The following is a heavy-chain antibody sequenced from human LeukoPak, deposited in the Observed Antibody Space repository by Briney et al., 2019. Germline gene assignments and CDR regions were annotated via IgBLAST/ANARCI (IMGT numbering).Heavy chain of an antibody. J-gene: IGHJ4*02. CDR2: IYTSGST. Sequence: SEPLSLTCTVSGGSISSGSYYWSWIRQPAGKGLEWIGRIYTSGSTNYNPSLKSRVTISVDTSKNQFSLKLSSVTAADTAVYYCARGADFWSGYSDLYYFDYWGQGTLVTVSS. CDR3: ARGADFWSGYSDLYYFDY. CDR1: GGSISSGSYY. D-gene: IGHD3-3*01. V-gene: IGHV4-61*02.